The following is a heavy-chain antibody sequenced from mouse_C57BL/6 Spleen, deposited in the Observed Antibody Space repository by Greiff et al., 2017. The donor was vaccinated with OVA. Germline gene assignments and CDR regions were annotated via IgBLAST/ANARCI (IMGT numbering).Heavy chain of an antibody. V-gene: IGHV1-69*01. D-gene: IGHD2-3*01. Sequence: QVQLQQPGAELVMPGASVKLSCKASGYTFTSYWMHWVKQRPGLGLEWIGEIDPSDSYTNYNQKFKGKSTLTVDKSSSTAYMQLSSLTSEDSAVYYCARWGYYYFDYWGQGTTLTVSS. CDR3: ARWGYYYFDY. CDR1: GYTFTSYW. CDR2: IDPSDSYT. J-gene: IGHJ2*01.